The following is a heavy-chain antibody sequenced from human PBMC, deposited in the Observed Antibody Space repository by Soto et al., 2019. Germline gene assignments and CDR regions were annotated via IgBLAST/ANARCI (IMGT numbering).Heavy chain of an antibody. CDR3: ARDGAVAGPALYYFDY. D-gene: IGHD6-19*01. V-gene: IGHV1-69*12. Sequence: QVQLVQSGAEVKKPGSSVKVSCKASGGTFSSYAISWVRQAPGQGLEWMGGIIPIFGTANYAQKFQGRVTITADVSTSTAYMELSSLRSEDTAVYYCARDGAVAGPALYYFDYWGQGTLVTVSS. J-gene: IGHJ4*02. CDR2: IIPIFGTA. CDR1: GGTFSSYA.